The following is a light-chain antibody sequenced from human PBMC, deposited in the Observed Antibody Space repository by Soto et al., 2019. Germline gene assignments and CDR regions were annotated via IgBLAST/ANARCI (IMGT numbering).Light chain of an antibody. J-gene: IGKJ1*01. CDR3: QQYNSYSRT. CDR2: DAS. CDR1: QSISSW. Sequence: DIQMNQSPSTLSASVGDRVTITCRASQSISSWLAWYQQKPGKAPKLLIYDASSLESGVPSRFSGSGSGTEFTRTISSLQPDDFATYYYQQYNSYSRTFGQGTKVEIK. V-gene: IGKV1-5*01.